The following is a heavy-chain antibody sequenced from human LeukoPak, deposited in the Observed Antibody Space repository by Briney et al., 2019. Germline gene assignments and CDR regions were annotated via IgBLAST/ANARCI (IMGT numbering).Heavy chain of an antibody. V-gene: IGHV4-39*01. CDR1: GGSIININYY. CDR2: INYRGTT. J-gene: IGHJ4*02. CDR3: ARGGDGDYGDDY. Sequence: SSETLSLTCSVSGGSIININYYWGWLRQTPERGLEWIGSINYRGTTYYNPSLQSRVTLSVDTSRNQFSLEVNSVTAADTAVYYCARGGDGDYGDDYWGQGTLVTVSS. D-gene: IGHD4-17*01.